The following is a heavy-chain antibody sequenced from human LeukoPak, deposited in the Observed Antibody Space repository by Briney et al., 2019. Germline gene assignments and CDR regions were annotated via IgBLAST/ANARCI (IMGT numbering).Heavy chain of an antibody. CDR1: GFTFSSYG. J-gene: IGHJ4*02. V-gene: IGHV3-30*03. CDR3: ARADLPDYYDSSGYYS. CDR2: ISYDGSNK. Sequence: GGSLRLSCAASGFTFSSYGMHWVRQAPGKGLEWVAVISYDGSNKYYADSVKGRFTISRDNSKNTLYLQMNSLRSEDTAVYYCARADLPDYYDSSGYYSWGQGTLVTVSS. D-gene: IGHD3-22*01.